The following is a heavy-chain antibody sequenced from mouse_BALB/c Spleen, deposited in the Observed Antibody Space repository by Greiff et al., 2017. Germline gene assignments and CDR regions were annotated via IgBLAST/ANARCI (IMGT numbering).Heavy chain of an antibody. CDR1: GFTFSDFY. Sequence: EVKLVESGGGLVQPGGSLRLSCATSGFTFSDFYMVWVRQPPGKRLELIAASRNKANDYTTEYSASVKGLFIVSRDTFQSILYLQMNALRAEDTAIYYCARDDYWGQGTTLTVSS. V-gene: IGHV7-1*02. CDR3: ARDDY. CDR2: SRNKANDYTT. J-gene: IGHJ2*01.